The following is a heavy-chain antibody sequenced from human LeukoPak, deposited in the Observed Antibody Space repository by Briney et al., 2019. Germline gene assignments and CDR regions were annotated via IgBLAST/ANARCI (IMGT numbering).Heavy chain of an antibody. V-gene: IGHV1-69*05. J-gene: IGHJ4*02. CDR2: IIPIFGTA. Sequence: SVKVSCKASGGTFSSYAISWVRQAPGQGLEWMGRIIPIFGTANHAQKFQGRVTITTDESTSTAYMELSSLRSEDTAVYYCARGIVGATYYFDYWGQGTLVTVSS. D-gene: IGHD1-26*01. CDR3: ARGIVGATYYFDY. CDR1: GGTFSSYA.